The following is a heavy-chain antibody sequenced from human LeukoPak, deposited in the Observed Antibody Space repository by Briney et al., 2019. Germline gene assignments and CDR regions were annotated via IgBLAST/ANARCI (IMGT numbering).Heavy chain of an antibody. V-gene: IGHV4-4*07. CDR1: GGSIDSYY. J-gene: IGHJ6*02. CDR2: IYTSGST. D-gene: IGHD3-10*01. CDR3: AKSVTSGHYYGMDV. Sequence: PSETLSLTCTVSGGSIDSYYWSWIRQPAGKGLEWIGRIYTSGSTNYNPSLKSRVTMSVDTSKNQFSLKLTSVTAADTAVYYCAKSVTSGHYYGMDVWGQGTTVTVSS.